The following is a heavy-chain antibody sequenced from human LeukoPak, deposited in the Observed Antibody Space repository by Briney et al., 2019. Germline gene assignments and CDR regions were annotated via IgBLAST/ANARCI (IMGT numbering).Heavy chain of an antibody. CDR2: ILYDGSNK. Sequence: GGSLRLSCAASGFIFNSYGMHWVRQAPRKGLEWVAFILYDGSNKYYADSVKGRFTISRDNAKKSLFLQMNSLRAEDTAVYYCARGADGVSSHPRGWFDPWGQGTLVTVSS. CDR1: GFIFNSYG. V-gene: IGHV3-30*02. D-gene: IGHD2-8*01. CDR3: ARGADGVSSHPRGWFDP. J-gene: IGHJ5*02.